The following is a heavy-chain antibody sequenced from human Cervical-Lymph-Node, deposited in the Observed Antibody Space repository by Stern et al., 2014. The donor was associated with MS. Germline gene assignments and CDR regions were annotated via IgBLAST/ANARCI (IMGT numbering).Heavy chain of an antibody. CDR2: IIPIFGTA. V-gene: IGHV1-69*01. J-gene: IGHJ4*02. CDR3: ARSLRSVVVTALTGYYFDY. D-gene: IGHD2-21*02. CDR1: GGTFSSYP. Sequence: QVQLGQSGAEVKKPGSSVKVSCKASGGTFSSYPISWVRQAPGQGLEWMGGIIPIFGTANFAQKFQGRVTITADESTSTAYMELSSLRSEDTAVYYCARSLRSVVVTALTGYYFDYWGQGTLVTVSS.